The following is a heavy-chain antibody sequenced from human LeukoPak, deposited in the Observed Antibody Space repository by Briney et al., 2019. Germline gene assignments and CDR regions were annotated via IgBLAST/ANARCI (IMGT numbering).Heavy chain of an antibody. V-gene: IGHV7-4-1*02. D-gene: IGHD5-24*01. Sequence: GASVKVSCKASGYTFTSYAMNWVRQAPGQGLEWMGWINTNTGNPTYAQGFTGRFVFSLDTSVSTVYLQISSLKAEDTAVYYCARVGLWRWLQLVDYFDYWGQGTLVTVSS. J-gene: IGHJ4*02. CDR1: GYTFTSYA. CDR3: ARVGLWRWLQLVDYFDY. CDR2: INTNTGNP.